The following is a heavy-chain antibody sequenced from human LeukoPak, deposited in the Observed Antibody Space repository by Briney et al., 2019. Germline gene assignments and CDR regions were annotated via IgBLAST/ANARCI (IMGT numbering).Heavy chain of an antibody. V-gene: IGHV3-33*01. CDR2: IWYDGSNK. D-gene: IGHD6-13*01. J-gene: IGHJ4*02. CDR1: GFTFSSYG. Sequence: GGSLRLSCAASGFTFSSYGMHWVRQAPGKGLEWVAVIWYDGSNKYYADSVKGRFTISRDNSKNTLYLQMNSLRAEDTAVYYCARVDSSSWLYYFDYWGQGTLVTASS. CDR3: ARVDSSSWLYYFDY.